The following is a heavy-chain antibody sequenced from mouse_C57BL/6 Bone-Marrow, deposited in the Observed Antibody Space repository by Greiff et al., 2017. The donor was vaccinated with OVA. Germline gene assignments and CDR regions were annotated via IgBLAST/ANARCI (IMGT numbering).Heavy chain of an antibody. D-gene: IGHD4-1*01. CDR2: IWPGGGT. J-gene: IGHJ3*01. V-gene: IGHV2-9-1*01. CDR3: ARTGKVPFAY. CDR1: GFSLTSYA. Sequence: VMLVESGPGLVAPSQSLSITCTVSGFSLTSYAISWVRQPPGKGLEWLGVIWPGGGTNYNSALKSRLSISKDNSKSQVFLKMNSLQTDDTARYYCARTGKVPFAYWGQGTLVTVSA.